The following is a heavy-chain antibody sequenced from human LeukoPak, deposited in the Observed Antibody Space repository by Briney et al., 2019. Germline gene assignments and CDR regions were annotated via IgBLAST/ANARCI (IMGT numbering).Heavy chain of an antibody. CDR3: ARGYYYDSSGYYFDY. V-gene: IGHV1-69*01. Sequence: SVKVSCEASGGTFSSYAISWVRQAPGQGLEWMGGIIPIFGTANYAQKLQGRVTITADESTSTAYMELSSLRSEDTAVYYCARGYYYDSSGYYFDYWGQGTLVTVSS. D-gene: IGHD3-22*01. CDR1: GGTFSSYA. CDR2: IIPIFGTA. J-gene: IGHJ4*02.